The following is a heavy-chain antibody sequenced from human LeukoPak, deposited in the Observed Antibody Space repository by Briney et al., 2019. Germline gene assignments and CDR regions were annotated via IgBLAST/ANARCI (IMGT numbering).Heavy chain of an antibody. CDR2: ISGSGGST. CDR1: GFTFSSYA. D-gene: IGHD6-13*01. CDR3: AKDPHIAAAGSDY. J-gene: IGHJ4*02. V-gene: IGHV3-23*01. Sequence: GGSLRPSCAASGFTFSSYAMSWVRHAPGKGLEWVSAISGSGGSTYYADSVKGRFTISRDNSKNTLYLQMNSLRAEDTAVYYCAKDPHIAAAGSDYWGQGTLVTVSS.